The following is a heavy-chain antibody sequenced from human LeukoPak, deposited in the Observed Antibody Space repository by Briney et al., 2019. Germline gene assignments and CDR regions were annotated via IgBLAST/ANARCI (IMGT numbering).Heavy chain of an antibody. Sequence: AASVKVSCKASGYTFTSYGISWVRQAPGQGLEWMGLISGYNGNTKYAHKVQGRVTMTADTSTGTAYMELRSLRSDDTAVYYCARAYSYGSDYYYGMDVWGQGTTVTVSS. CDR2: ISGYNGNT. CDR3: ARAYSYGSDYYYGMDV. J-gene: IGHJ6*02. V-gene: IGHV1-18*01. D-gene: IGHD5-18*01. CDR1: GYTFTSYG.